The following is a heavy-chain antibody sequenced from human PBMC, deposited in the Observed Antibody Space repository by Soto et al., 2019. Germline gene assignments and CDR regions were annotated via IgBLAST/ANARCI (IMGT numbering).Heavy chain of an antibody. CDR3: ASHIWFGELLPDC. V-gene: IGHV5-10-1*01. D-gene: IGHD3-10*01. CDR1: GYSFTRHW. J-gene: IGHJ4*02. CDR2: IDPSDSYT. Sequence: GESLKISCKGSGYSFTRHWISWVRQMPGKGLEWMGRIDPSDSYTNYSPSFQGHVTISADKFIDTAYLQWSSLEASDTAMYYCASHIWFGELLPDCWGQGTLVTVSS.